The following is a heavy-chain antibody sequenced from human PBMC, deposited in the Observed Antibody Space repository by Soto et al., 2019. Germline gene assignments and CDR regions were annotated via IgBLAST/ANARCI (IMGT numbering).Heavy chain of an antibody. CDR2: INAGNGNT. D-gene: IGHD3-9*01. CDR1: GYTFTSYA. CDR3: ARDLYYDIVTGYKGYYHYYMDV. Sequence: GASVKVSCKASGYTFTSYAMHWVRQAPGQRLEWMGWINAGNGNTKYSQKFQGRVTITRDTSASTAYMELSSLRSEDTAVYYCARDLYYDIVTGYKGYYHYYMDVWGKGTTVPVSS. V-gene: IGHV1-3*01. J-gene: IGHJ6*03.